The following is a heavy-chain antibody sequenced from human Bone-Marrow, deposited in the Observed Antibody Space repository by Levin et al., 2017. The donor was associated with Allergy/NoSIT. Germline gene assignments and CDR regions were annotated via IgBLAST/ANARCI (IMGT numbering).Heavy chain of an antibody. D-gene: IGHD2-15*01. J-gene: IGHJ3*02. V-gene: IGHV3-49*03. CDR1: GFTFGDYT. CDR2: IRSRAYGRTT. Sequence: GESLKISCITSGFTFGDYTMYWFRQAPGKGLEWVGFIRSRAYGRTTDYAASVKGRFTISRDDSKSVAYLQMSSVKTEDTAVYYCSRVAPGYCSGGSCYPYAFDIWGQGTMVTVSS. CDR3: SRVAPGYCSGGSCYPYAFDI.